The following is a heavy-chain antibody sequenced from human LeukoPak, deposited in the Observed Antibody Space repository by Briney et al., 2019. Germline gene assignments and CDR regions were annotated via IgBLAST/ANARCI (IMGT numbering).Heavy chain of an antibody. Sequence: SETLSLTCAVSADSFSSHYWTWIRQPPGKGLEWIGYISYIGITNYNPSLKSRVTISIDTSKNQFSLKLSSVTAADTAVYYCARNLVTVTKGFDIWGQGTMVTVSS. CDR1: ADSFSSHY. V-gene: IGHV4-59*11. CDR3: ARNLVTVTKGFDI. J-gene: IGHJ3*02. D-gene: IGHD4-17*01. CDR2: ISYIGIT.